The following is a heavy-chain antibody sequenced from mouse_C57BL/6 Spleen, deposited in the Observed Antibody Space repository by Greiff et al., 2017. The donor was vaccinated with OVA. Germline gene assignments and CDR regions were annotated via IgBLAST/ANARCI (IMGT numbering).Heavy chain of an antibody. CDR1: GYTFTSYW. CDR3: ARRDYYGSNFDY. V-gene: IGHV1-55*01. Sequence: VQLQQSGAELVKPGASVKMSCKASGYTFTSYWITWVKQRPGQGLEWIGDIYPGSGSTNYNEKFKSKATLTVDTSSSTAYMQLSSLTSEDSAVYDCARRDYYGSNFDYWGQGTTLTVSS. CDR2: IYPGSGST. D-gene: IGHD1-1*01. J-gene: IGHJ2*01.